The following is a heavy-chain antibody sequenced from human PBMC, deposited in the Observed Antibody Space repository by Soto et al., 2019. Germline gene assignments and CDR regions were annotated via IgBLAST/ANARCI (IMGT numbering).Heavy chain of an antibody. D-gene: IGHD1-26*01. Sequence: QVQLQQSGPGLVKPSQTLSLTCAISGDSVSSNSAAWNWIRQSPSRGLEWLGRTYYRSKWYNDYAVSVKSRITIIPDTSKNQFSLQVNSVTPEDTAVYYCAKEEILVAYNWFDPWGQGTLVIVSS. CDR2: TYYRSKWYN. CDR1: GDSVSSNSAA. CDR3: AKEEILVAYNWFDP. V-gene: IGHV6-1*01. J-gene: IGHJ5*02.